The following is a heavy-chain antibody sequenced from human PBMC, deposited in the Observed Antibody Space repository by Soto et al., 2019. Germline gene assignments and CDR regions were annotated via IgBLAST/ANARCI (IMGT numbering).Heavy chain of an antibody. Sequence: GGSLRLSCAASGFTFSDYYMSWIRQAPGKGLEWVSYISSSSSYTNYADSVKGRFTISRDNAKNSLYLQMNSLRAEDTAVYYCARGSDDSSGYYYEDWGQGTLVTVSS. J-gene: IGHJ4*02. V-gene: IGHV3-11*06. CDR2: ISSSSSYT. CDR3: ARGSDDSSGYYYED. CDR1: GFTFSDYY. D-gene: IGHD3-22*01.